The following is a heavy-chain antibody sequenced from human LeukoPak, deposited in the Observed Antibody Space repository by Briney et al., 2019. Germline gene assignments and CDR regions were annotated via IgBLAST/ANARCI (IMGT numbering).Heavy chain of an antibody. Sequence: SQTLSLTCTVSGGSISSGGYFWSWIRQHPGKGLEWIGYIYYSGSTYYNPSLKSRVTISVDTSESQFSLKLSSVTAADTAVYYCARVAPDYSGSYHYYMDVWGKGTTVTVSS. CDR1: GGSISSGGYF. CDR3: ARVAPDYSGSYHYYMDV. J-gene: IGHJ6*03. V-gene: IGHV4-31*03. D-gene: IGHD1-26*01. CDR2: IYYSGST.